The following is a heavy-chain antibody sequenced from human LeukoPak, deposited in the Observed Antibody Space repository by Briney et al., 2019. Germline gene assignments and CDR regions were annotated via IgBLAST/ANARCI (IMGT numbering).Heavy chain of an antibody. CDR1: GYTFTGYY. V-gene: IGHV1-2*02. D-gene: IGHD3-22*01. CDR2: INPNSGGT. Sequence: GASVKVSCKASGYTFTGYYMHWVRQAPGQGLEWMGWINPNSGGTNYAQKFQGRVTMTRDTSISTAYMELSRLRSDDTAVYYCARGLLEGYYYDSSGPDWGQGTLVTVSS. J-gene: IGHJ4*02. CDR3: ARGLLEGYYYDSSGPD.